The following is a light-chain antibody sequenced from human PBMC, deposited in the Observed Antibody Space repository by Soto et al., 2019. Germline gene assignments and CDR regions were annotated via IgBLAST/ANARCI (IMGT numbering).Light chain of an antibody. V-gene: IGKV3-11*01. CDR3: QQYNNWPWT. CDR1: QSVSSY. CDR2: DVS. Sequence: EIVLTQSPATLSLSPGERATLSCRASQSVSSYLAWYQQKPGQPPGLLIYDVSNRATGIPARFSGSGSGTDFTLTISSLQSEDFAVYYCQQYNNWPWTFGQGTKVDIK. J-gene: IGKJ1*01.